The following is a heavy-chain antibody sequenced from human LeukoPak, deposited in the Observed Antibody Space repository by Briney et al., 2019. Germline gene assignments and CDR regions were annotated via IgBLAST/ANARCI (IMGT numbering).Heavy chain of an antibody. Sequence: PGGSLRPSCAASGFTVNSNYMNWVRQAPGKGLEWVSVIYSDGNTYYADSVKGRFTISRDDSKNTLYLQMNSLRAEDTAVYYCARDRGVGATVGTFDIWGQGTMVTVSS. D-gene: IGHD1-26*01. CDR2: IYSDGNT. CDR1: GFTVNSNY. J-gene: IGHJ3*02. V-gene: IGHV3-53*01. CDR3: ARDRGVGATVGTFDI.